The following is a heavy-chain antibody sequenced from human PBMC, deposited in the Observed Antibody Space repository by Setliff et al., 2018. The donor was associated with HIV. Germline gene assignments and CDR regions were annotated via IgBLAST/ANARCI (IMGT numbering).Heavy chain of an antibody. J-gene: IGHJ5*02. V-gene: IGHV3-21*01. CDR2: ITSSSSYV. Sequence: GGSLRLSCAASGFTFSSYTMNWVRQAPGKGLEWVSSITSSSSYVHYADSVKGRFTISRDNAKNSLFLQMNSLRAEDTAVYYCAREGLVAAGLYWFDPWGQGTLVTVSS. CDR3: AREGLVAAGLYWFDP. CDR1: GFTFSSYT. D-gene: IGHD6-13*01.